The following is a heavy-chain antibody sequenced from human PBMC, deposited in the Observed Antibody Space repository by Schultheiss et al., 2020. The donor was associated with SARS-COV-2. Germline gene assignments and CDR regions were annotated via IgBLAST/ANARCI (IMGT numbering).Heavy chain of an antibody. CDR3: AAHDFGDYAFDY. CDR1: VDYFSIYY. J-gene: IGHJ4*02. CDR2: IYDSGKS. Sequence: SETLSLTCTVSVDYFSIYYWSWIRQPPGKGLEWIGYIYDSGKSNYSPSLKSRVTISVDTCKKLFSLKLTSVTAADTAVYYCAAHDFGDYAFDYWGQGTLVTVSS. D-gene: IGHD4-17*01. V-gene: IGHV4-59*01.